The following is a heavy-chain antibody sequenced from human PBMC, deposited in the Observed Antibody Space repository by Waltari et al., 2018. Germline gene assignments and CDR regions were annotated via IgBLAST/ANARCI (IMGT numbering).Heavy chain of an antibody. J-gene: IGHJ4*02. V-gene: IGHV3-23*01. D-gene: IGHD1-26*01. Sequence: QDPGKGLGWSSSSRRYGSKEYYTYSVKGRFTIARDKSKTPRYMEMDSLRVEDTATYYCAKRGGTGPVAVSGIHCDYWGQGTLVTVTS. CDR3: AKRGGTGPVAVSGIHCDY. CDR2: SRRYGSKE.